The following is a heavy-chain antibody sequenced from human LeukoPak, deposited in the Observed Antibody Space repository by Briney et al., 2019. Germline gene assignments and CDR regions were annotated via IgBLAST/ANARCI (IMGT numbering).Heavy chain of an antibody. D-gene: IGHD3-22*01. CDR2: MNPNSGNT. Sequence: GASVKVSCKASGYTFTGYYMHWVRQATGQGLEWMGWMNPNSGNTGYAQKFQGRVTMTRNTSMSTAYMELSSLRSEDTAVYYCATWPPTYYYDSSGPGPGDYWGQGTLVTVSS. V-gene: IGHV1-8*02. CDR3: ATWPPTYYYDSSGPGPGDY. J-gene: IGHJ4*02. CDR1: GYTFTGYY.